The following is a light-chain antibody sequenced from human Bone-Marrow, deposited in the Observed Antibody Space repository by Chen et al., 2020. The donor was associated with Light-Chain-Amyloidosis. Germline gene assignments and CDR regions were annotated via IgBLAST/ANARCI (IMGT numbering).Light chain of an antibody. CDR2: EDN. V-gene: IGLV6-57*04. CDR3: QSYESTVV. Sequence: NFMLTQPHSVSASPGKTVTISCTRSSGNIASSFVQWYQQRPGSAPTTVIFEDNQRPSGVPDRVSASIDISSNSASLTISGLKTEDEADYYCQSYESTVVFDGGTKVTVL. CDR1: SGNIASSF. J-gene: IGLJ3*02.